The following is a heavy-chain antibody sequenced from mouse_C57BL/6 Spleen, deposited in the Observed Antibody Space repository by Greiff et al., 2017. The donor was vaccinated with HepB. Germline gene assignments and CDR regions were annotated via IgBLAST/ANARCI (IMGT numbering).Heavy chain of an antibody. CDR2: ISSGGSYT. CDR1: GFTFSSYG. CDR3: ARHVAQAAWFAY. V-gene: IGHV5-6*01. J-gene: IGHJ3*01. Sequence: DVQLVESGGDLVKPGGSLKLSCAASGFTFSSYGMSWVRQTPDKRLEWVATISSGGSYTYYPDSVKGRFTISRDNAKNTLYLQMSSLKSEDTAMYYCARHVAQAAWFAYWGQGTLVTVSA. D-gene: IGHD3-2*02.